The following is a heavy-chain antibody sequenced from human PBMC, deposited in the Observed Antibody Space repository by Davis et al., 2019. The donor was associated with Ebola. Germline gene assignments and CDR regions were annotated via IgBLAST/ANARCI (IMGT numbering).Heavy chain of an antibody. CDR3: ARRQGIGYYDC. Sequence: GESLKISCKGFGYSFSSEWIGWVRQMPGKGPEWMGIIYFDDSDPKYSPSFQGQVTIQADKSISTAYRQWSSLKASDTAMYYCARRQGIGYYDCWGQGTLVTVSS. V-gene: IGHV5-51*01. CDR1: GYSFSSEW. CDR2: IYFDDSDP. D-gene: IGHD3-22*01. J-gene: IGHJ4*02.